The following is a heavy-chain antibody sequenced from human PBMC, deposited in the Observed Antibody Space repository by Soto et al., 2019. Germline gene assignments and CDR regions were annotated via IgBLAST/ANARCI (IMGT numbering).Heavy chain of an antibody. D-gene: IGHD3-3*01. V-gene: IGHV1-18*01. CDR2: ISAYNGNT. Sequence: ASVKVSCKASGYTFTSYGISWVRQAPGQGLEWMGWISAYNGNTNYAQKLQGRVTMTTDTSTSTAYMELRSPRSDDTAVYYCARTQGSTIFGVVTANWFDPWGQGTLVTVSS. CDR1: GYTFTSYG. CDR3: ARTQGSTIFGVVTANWFDP. J-gene: IGHJ5*02.